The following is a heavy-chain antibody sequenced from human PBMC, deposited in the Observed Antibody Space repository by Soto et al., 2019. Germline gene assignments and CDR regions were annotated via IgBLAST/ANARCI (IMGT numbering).Heavy chain of an antibody. J-gene: IGHJ5*02. Sequence: ETLSLTCAVSGYSIRNGYYWGWIRQPRGKGLEWIGTIYHSGSTYYNPSLKSRVTISVDASENHFSLKLSSVTAADTAVYYCARVGPYCGGDCYSPPPWGQGTLVTVSS. V-gene: IGHV4-38-2*01. CDR1: GYSIRNGYY. CDR3: ARVGPYCGGDCYSPPP. CDR2: IYHSGST. D-gene: IGHD2-21*02.